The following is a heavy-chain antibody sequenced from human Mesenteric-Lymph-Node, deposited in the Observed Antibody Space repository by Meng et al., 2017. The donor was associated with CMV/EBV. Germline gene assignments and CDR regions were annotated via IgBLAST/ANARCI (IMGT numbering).Heavy chain of an antibody. CDR3: ARSCSSTTCRLDY. V-gene: IGHV4-59*01. CDR1: GGSISSYY. Sequence: SETLSLTCNVSGGSISSYYWNWIRQPPGKGLEWIGYIYYSGSTNYNPSLKSRVTISVDTSKNQFSLKLSSVTAADTAVYYCARSCSSTTCRLDYWGQGALVTVSS. J-gene: IGHJ4*02. CDR2: IYYSGST. D-gene: IGHD2-2*01.